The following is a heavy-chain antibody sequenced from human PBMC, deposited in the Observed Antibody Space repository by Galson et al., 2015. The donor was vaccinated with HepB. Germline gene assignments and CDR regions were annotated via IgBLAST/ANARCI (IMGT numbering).Heavy chain of an antibody. V-gene: IGHV3-33*01. J-gene: IGHJ4*02. CDR2: IWYDGSNK. D-gene: IGHD6-6*01. Sequence: SLRLSCAASGFTFSSYGMHWVRQAPGKGLEWVAVIWYDGSNKYYADSVKGRFTISRDNSKNTLYLQMNSLRAEDTAVYYCAREGEAARFIDYWGQGTLVTVSS. CDR1: GFTFSSYG. CDR3: AREGEAARFIDY.